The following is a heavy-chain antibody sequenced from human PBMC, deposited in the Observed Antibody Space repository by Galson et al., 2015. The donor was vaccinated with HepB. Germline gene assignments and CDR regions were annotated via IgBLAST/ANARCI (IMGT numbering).Heavy chain of an antibody. CDR3: ARAVAGTSGGGFDY. J-gene: IGHJ4*02. CDR1: GDSVSSNSAA. V-gene: IGHV6-1*01. D-gene: IGHD6-19*01. CDR2: TYYRSKWYN. Sequence: CAISGDSVSSNSAAWNWIRQSPSRGLEWLGRTYYRSKWYNDYAVSVKSRITINPDTSKNQFSLQLSSVTPEDTAVYYCARAVAGTSGGGFDYWGQGTLVTVSS.